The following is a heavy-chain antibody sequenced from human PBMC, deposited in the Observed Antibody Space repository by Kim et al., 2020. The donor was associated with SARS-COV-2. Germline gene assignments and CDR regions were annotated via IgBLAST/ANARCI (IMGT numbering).Heavy chain of an antibody. J-gene: IGHJ4*02. D-gene: IGHD2-2*01. CDR2: IKSKTDGGTT. V-gene: IGHV3-15*01. CDR1: GFTFSNAW. Sequence: GGSLRLSCAASGFTFSNAWMSWVRQAPGKGLEWVGRIKSKTDGGTTDYAAPVKGRFTISRDDSKNTLYLQMNSLKTEDTAVYYCTTEDRYCSSTSCYGGYWGQGTLVTVSS. CDR3: TTEDRYCSSTSCYGGY.